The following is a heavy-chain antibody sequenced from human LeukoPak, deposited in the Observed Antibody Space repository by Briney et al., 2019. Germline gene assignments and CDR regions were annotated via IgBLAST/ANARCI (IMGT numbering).Heavy chain of an antibody. Sequence: GGSLRLSWAASGFTFSSYWMHWVRQAPGTGLVWVSRINSDGSSTSYADSVKGRFTISRDNAKNTLYLQMNSLRAEDTAVYYCARDLYYYDSSGYSYWGQGTLVTVSS. V-gene: IGHV3-74*01. CDR1: GFTFSSYW. CDR2: INSDGSST. J-gene: IGHJ4*02. CDR3: ARDLYYYDSSGYSY. D-gene: IGHD3-22*01.